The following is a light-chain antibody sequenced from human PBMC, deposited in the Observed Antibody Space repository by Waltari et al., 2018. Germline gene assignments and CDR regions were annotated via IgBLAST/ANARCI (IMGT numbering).Light chain of an antibody. CDR1: QSVSSSY. V-gene: IGKV3-20*01. CDR3: QQYGSSPRT. J-gene: IGKJ1*01. Sequence: EIVLTQSPGTLSLSPGERATLSCRASQSVSSSYLAWYQQKPGQAPRLLIYGASIRATGIPDRFSGSWSGTVFTLTISRLEPEDFAVYYCQQYGSSPRTFGQGTKVEIK. CDR2: GAS.